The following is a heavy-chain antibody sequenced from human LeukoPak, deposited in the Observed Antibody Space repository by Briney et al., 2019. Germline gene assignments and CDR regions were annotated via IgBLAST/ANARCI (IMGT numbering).Heavy chain of an antibody. CDR3: AGTLMGGGALDY. V-gene: IGHV3-7*03. Sequence: PGGSLRLSCAASGFTFSDYWLNWFRQAPGKGLKWVANIREDGGEKYYVDSVKGRFTISRDNAKNSLFLQINSLRAEDTAVYYCAGTLMGGGALDYWGQGTLVTVSS. D-gene: IGHD3-10*01. CDR2: IREDGGEK. J-gene: IGHJ4*02. CDR1: GFTFSDYW.